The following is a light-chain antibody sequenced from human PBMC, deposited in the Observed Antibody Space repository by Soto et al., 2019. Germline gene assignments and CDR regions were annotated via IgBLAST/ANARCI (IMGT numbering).Light chain of an antibody. CDR2: GAS. Sequence: EIVFTQSPGTLSLSPGERTTLSCRASQSVSSNFLDWYQQKPGQAHRLLIYGASSRATGIPDRFSGSGSGTDFTLTISRLEPEDFAVYYCQQYETSPRTFGQGTKVDIK. CDR3: QQYETSPRT. V-gene: IGKV3-20*01. CDR1: QSVSSNF. J-gene: IGKJ1*01.